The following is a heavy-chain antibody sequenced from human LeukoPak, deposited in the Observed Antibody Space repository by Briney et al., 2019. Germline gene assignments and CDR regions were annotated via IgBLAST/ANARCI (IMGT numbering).Heavy chain of an antibody. D-gene: IGHD3-22*01. J-gene: IGHJ5*02. CDR1: GGSISSYY. V-gene: IGHV4-59*12. CDR2: IYYSGST. Sequence: SETLSLTCTVSGGSISSYYWSWIRQPPGKGLEWIGYIYYSGSTYYNPSLKSRVTISVDTSKNQFSLKLSSVTAADTAVYYCAGARGYYDSSGYYYRWFDPWGQGTLVTVSS. CDR3: AGARGYYDSSGYYYRWFDP.